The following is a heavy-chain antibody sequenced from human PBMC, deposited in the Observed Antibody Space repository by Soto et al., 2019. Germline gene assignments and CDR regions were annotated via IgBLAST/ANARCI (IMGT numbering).Heavy chain of an antibody. Sequence: QVQLAESGGGVVQPGRSLRLSCAASGFTFSSYAMHWVRQAPGKGLEWVAVISYDGSNKYYADSVKGRFTISRDNSKNTLYLQMNSLRAEDTAVYYCARDMVGGYDYHYYYGMDVWGQGTTVTVSS. CDR3: ARDMVGGYDYHYYYGMDV. CDR2: ISYDGSNK. V-gene: IGHV3-30-3*01. J-gene: IGHJ6*02. CDR1: GFTFSSYA. D-gene: IGHD5-12*01.